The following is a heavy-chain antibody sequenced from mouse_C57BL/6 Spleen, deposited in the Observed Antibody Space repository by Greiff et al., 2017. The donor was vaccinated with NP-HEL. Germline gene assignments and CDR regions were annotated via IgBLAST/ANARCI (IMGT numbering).Heavy chain of an antibody. CDR3: ARDVWPYAMDY. J-gene: IGHJ4*01. Sequence: QVQLKQSGAELVRPGTSVKVSCKASGYAFTNYLIEWVKQRPGQGLEWIGVINPGSGGTNYNEKFKGKATLTADKSSSTAYMQLSSLTSEDSAVYFCARDVWPYAMDYWGQGTSVTVSS. CDR1: GYAFTNYL. V-gene: IGHV1-54*01. D-gene: IGHD2-10*02. CDR2: INPGSGGT.